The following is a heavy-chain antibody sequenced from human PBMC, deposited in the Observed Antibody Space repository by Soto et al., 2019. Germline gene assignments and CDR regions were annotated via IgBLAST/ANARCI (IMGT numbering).Heavy chain of an antibody. CDR3: ARDLSSEYSSSYYYGMDV. CDR1: GGPFSSYA. Sequence: GASVKVSCKASGGPFSSYAISWVRQAPGQGLEWMGGIIPIFGTGNYAQKFQGRVTITADKSASTAYMELSSLRSEDTAVYYWARDLSSEYSSSYYYGMDVWGQGTTVTVSS. J-gene: IGHJ6*02. CDR2: IIPIFGTG. D-gene: IGHD6-6*01. V-gene: IGHV1-69*06.